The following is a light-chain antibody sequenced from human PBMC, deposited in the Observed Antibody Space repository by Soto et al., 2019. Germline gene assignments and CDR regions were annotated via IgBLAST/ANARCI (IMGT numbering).Light chain of an antibody. Sequence: DIQMTQSPSSLSASVGDRVTVTCRAGQNISSYLNWYQQKPGKAPNLLIYAASTLQPGVPSRFSGSGSGTEFTLTINSLQPEDVATYYCQKYDSAPWTFGQGTKVDI. CDR1: QNISSY. CDR2: AAS. J-gene: IGKJ1*01. V-gene: IGKV1-27*01. CDR3: QKYDSAPWT.